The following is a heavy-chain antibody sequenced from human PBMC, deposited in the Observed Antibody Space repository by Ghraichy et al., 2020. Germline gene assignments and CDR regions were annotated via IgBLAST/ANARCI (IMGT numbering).Heavy chain of an antibody. V-gene: IGHV1-46*01. J-gene: IGHJ6*02. CDR3: ARARDYISNYYYSGMDV. CDR1: GYTFTSYY. Sequence: ASVKVSCKASGYTFTSYYMHWVRQAPGQGLEWMGIINPSGGSTSYAQKFQGRVTMTRDTSTSTVYMELSSLRSEDTAVYYCARARDYISNYYYSGMDVWGQGTTVTVSS. D-gene: IGHD3-16*01. CDR2: INPSGGST.